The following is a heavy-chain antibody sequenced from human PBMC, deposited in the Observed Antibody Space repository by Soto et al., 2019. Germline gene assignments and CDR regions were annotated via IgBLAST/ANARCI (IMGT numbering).Heavy chain of an antibody. D-gene: IGHD6-13*01. J-gene: IGHJ4*02. V-gene: IGHV3-48*02. CDR3: AGDGPPGIAAAGLAH. CDR2: ISSSSSTI. CDR1: GFTFSSYS. Sequence: EVQLVESGGGLVQPGGSLRLSCAASGFTFSSYSMNWVRQAPGKGLEWVSYISSSSSTIYYADSVKGRFTISRDNAKNSLYLQMNSLRDEDTAVYYCAGDGPPGIAAAGLAHWGQGTLVTVSS.